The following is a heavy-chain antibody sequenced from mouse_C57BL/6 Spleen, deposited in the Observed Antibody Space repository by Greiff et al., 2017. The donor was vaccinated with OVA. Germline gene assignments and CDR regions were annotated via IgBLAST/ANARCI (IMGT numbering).Heavy chain of an antibody. CDR2: ISDGGSYT. CDR3: ARGLDAWFAY. Sequence: DVMLVESGGGLVKPGGSLKLSCAASGFTFSSYAMSWVRQTPEKRLEWVATISDGGSYTYYPDNVKGRFTISRDNAKNNLYLQMSHLKSEDTAMYYCARGLDAWFAYWGQGTLVTVSA. J-gene: IGHJ3*01. CDR1: GFTFSSYA. V-gene: IGHV5-4*03.